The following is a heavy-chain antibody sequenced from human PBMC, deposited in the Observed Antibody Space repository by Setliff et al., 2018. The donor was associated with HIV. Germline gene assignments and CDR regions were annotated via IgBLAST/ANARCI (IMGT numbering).Heavy chain of an antibody. D-gene: IGHD3-16*01. J-gene: IGHJ4*02. CDR1: GYTFTSYD. Sequence: GASVKVSCKASGYTFTSYDFNWVRQATGQGLEWMGWMNPNSGNTGYAQKFQGRVTMTTDTSTNTAYMELRSLRSDDTAVYHCARVDGYNNYDSGGLDYWGQGTLVTVSS. V-gene: IGHV1-8*02. CDR3: ARVDGYNNYDSGGLDY. CDR2: MNPNSGNT.